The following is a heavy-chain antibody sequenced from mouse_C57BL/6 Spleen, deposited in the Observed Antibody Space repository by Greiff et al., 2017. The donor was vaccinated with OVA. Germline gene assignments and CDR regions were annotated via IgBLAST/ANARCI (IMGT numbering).Heavy chain of an antibody. V-gene: IGHV2-9-1*01. CDR1: GFSLTSYA. CDR2: IWTGGGP. J-gene: IGHJ1*03. Sequence: QVQLKQSGPGLVAPSQSLSITCTVSGFSLTSYAISWVRQPPGKGLVWLGVIWTGGGPNYNSAHKSRLSISKDNSKSQVFLKMNSLQTDDTARYYCARKWNDYDESYWYFDVWGTGTTVTVSS. D-gene: IGHD2-4*01. CDR3: ARKWNDYDESYWYFDV.